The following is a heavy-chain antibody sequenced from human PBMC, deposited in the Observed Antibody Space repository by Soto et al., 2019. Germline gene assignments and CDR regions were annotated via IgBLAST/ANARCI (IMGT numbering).Heavy chain of an antibody. D-gene: IGHD2-2*01. CDR3: ARERVVVPAAMRDYYYYYMDV. CDR1: GGTFSSYT. Sequence: ASVKVSCKASGGTFSSYTISWVRQAPGQGLEWMGRIIPILGIANYAQKFQGRVTITADKSTSTAYMELSSLRSEDTAVYYCARERVVVPAAMRDYYYYYMDVWGKGTTVTVSS. J-gene: IGHJ6*03. CDR2: IIPILGIA. V-gene: IGHV1-69*04.